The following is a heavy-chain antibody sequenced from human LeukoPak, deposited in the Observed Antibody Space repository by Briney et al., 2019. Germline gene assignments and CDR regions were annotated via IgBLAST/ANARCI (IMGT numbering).Heavy chain of an antibody. CDR1: GGSISSSSYY. D-gene: IGHD6-13*01. V-gene: IGHV4-39*07. J-gene: IGHJ4*02. CDR3: ARDHPPGIAAAGLPETFDY. Sequence: PSETLSLTCTVSGGSISSSSYYWGWIRQPPGKGLEWIGSIYYSGSTYYNPSLKSRVTISVDTSKNQFSLKLSSVTAADTAVYYCARDHPPGIAAAGLPETFDYWGQGTLVTVSS. CDR2: IYYSGST.